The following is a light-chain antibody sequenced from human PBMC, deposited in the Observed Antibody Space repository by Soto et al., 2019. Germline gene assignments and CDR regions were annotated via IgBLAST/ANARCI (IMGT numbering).Light chain of an antibody. J-gene: IGKJ5*01. Sequence: EIVLTQVPDTLYVSPGERATLSCRASQSVNSNYLAWYQQKPGQAPRLLIYGISKRATDIPDRFSGSGSGTEFTLTISSLQPEDFATYYCQQHGQWPITFGQGTRLEI. CDR3: QQHGQWPIT. CDR2: GIS. CDR1: QSVNSN. V-gene: IGKV3D-15*01.